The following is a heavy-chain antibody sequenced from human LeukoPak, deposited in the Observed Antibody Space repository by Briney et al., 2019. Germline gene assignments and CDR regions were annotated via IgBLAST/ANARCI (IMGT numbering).Heavy chain of an antibody. D-gene: IGHD5-12*01. Sequence: SETLSLTCTVSGGSISSYCGSWVRQPPGKGREWVGYIYYAGRTNYNPSLKRQGTLSIDTTKNQFSRKLRWVTAADTALSFCARHGPGYADAAFEIWGQGTMVTVSS. J-gene: IGHJ3*02. V-gene: IGHV4-59*01. CDR3: ARHGPGYADAAFEI. CDR1: GGSISSYC. CDR2: IYYAGRT.